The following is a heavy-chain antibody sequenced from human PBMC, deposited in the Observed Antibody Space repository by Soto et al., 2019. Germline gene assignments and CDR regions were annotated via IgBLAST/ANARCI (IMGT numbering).Heavy chain of an antibody. CDR1: GYPFTSYY. V-gene: IGHV1-46*01. J-gene: IGHJ4*02. CDR2: INPTDGGT. CDR3: ATCGSDGSDCDS. D-gene: IGHD1-26*01. Sequence: QVQLVQSGPELRKPGTSVTVSCKTSGYPFTSYYVNWVRQAPGQGLEWMGVINPTDGGTTFAQKFHGRLTVTRATSTSTLYMGLTSLRSQGTAVYYWATCGSDGSDCDSWGQGTLVGVSP.